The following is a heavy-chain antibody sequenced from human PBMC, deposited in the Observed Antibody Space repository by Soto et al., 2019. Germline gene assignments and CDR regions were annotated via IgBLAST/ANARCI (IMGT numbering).Heavy chain of an antibody. CDR2: ISVYNGNT. D-gene: IGHD3-10*01. CDR1: GYTFSSYG. J-gene: IGHJ5*02. CDR3: ARTPALVYDGSGSPTHH. Sequence: QVQLVQSGAEVKKAGASVKVSCKASGYTFSSYGINWVRQAPGQGLEWMGWISVYNGNTKYAQKIQGRVTMTTDRSTSTAYMEVRSLRSDDTAVYYCARTPALVYDGSGSPTHHWGQGTLVTVSS. V-gene: IGHV1-18*01.